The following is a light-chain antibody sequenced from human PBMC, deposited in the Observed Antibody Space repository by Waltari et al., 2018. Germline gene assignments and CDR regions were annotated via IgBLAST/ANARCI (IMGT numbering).Light chain of an antibody. Sequence: QSALTQPASVSGSPGQSITISCTGTSGDIGAYQYVSWYQNHPDKAPKLIIYEVINRPSGVSNRFSGSKSGNTASLTISGLQTEDESHYYCCSYTTASTVVFGGGTKVTVL. J-gene: IGLJ2*01. CDR2: EVI. CDR1: SGDIGAYQY. V-gene: IGLV2-14*01. CDR3: CSYTTASTVV.